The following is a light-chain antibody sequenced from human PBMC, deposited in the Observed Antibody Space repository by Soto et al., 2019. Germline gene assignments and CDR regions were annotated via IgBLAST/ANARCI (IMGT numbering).Light chain of an antibody. J-gene: IGKJ1*01. CDR1: QAISNY. CDR2: AAS. V-gene: IGKV1-27*01. CDR3: QKYNSAPWT. Sequence: DIQMTQSPSSLSASVGDRVTITCRASQAISNYLAWYQQKPGEVPNLLIYAASTWQSGVPSRFSGSGSGTDFTLTINSLQPEDVATYYCQKYNSAPWTFGQGTKVEIK.